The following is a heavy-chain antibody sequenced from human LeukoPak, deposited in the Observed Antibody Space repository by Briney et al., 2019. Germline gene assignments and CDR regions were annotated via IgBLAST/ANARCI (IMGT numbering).Heavy chain of an antibody. CDR2: ISGSGGTT. D-gene: IGHD2-15*01. Sequence: GGSLRLSCAASGFTFSSYAMSWVRQAPGKGLEWASTISGSGGTTYYADSVKGRFTISRDNSKNTLYLQMNSLRAEDTAVYYCAKDQLYCSGGNCYSGHDYWGQGTLVTVSS. J-gene: IGHJ4*02. CDR3: AKDQLYCSGGNCYSGHDY. V-gene: IGHV3-23*01. CDR1: GFTFSSYA.